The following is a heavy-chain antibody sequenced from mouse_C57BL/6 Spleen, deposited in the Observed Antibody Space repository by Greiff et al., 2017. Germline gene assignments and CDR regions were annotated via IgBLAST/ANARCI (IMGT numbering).Heavy chain of an antibody. CDR2: IYPGDGDT. Sequence: VQLQQSGPELVKPGASVKISCKASGYAFSSSWMNWVKQRPGKGLEWIGRIYPGDGDTNYNGKFKGKATLTADKSSSTAYMQLSSLTSEDSAVYCCARSSGSYYFDYWGQGTTLTVSS. V-gene: IGHV1-82*01. CDR1: GYAFSSSW. D-gene: IGHD6-1*01. J-gene: IGHJ2*01. CDR3: ARSSGSYYFDY.